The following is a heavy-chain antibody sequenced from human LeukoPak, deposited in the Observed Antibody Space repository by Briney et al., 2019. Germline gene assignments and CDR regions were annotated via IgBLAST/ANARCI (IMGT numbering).Heavy chain of an antibody. Sequence: GGSLRLSCAASGFTFSSYSMNWVRQAPGKGLEWVSVLQSGGTTHYADPVKGRFTISRDISKNTLYLQMNSLRVEDTAVYYCARDLYYGSGGYYFDYWGQGTLVTVSS. V-gene: IGHV3-66*01. CDR3: ARDLYYGSGGYYFDY. J-gene: IGHJ4*02. CDR2: LQSGGTT. CDR1: GFTFSSYS. D-gene: IGHD3-10*01.